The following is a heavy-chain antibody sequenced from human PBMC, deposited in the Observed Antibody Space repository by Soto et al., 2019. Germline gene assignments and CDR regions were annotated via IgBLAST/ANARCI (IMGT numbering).Heavy chain of an antibody. J-gene: IGHJ5*02. CDR2: IYYSGST. D-gene: IGHD3-3*01. CDR3: ARSSRITIFGVVTANWFDP. V-gene: IGHV4-59*01. CDR1: GGSISSYY. Sequence: SETLSLTCTVSGGSISSYYWSWIRQPPGKGLEWIGYIYYSGSTNYNPSLKSRVTISVDTSKNQFSLKLSSVTAADTAVYYCARSSRITIFGVVTANWFDPWGQGTLVTVSS.